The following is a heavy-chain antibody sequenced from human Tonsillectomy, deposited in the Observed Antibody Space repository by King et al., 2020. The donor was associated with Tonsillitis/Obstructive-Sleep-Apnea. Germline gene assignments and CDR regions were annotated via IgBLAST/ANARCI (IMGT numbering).Heavy chain of an antibody. V-gene: IGHV4-61*01. J-gene: IGHJ4*02. CDR2: IYYSGST. CDR1: GGSVSSVSYY. D-gene: IGHD2-15*01. CDR3: AIGGYCSGGSCYPLFDY. Sequence: QLQESGPGLVKPSETLSLTCTVSGGSVSSVSYYWGWIRQPPGKGLEWIGYIYYSGSTNYNPSLKSLVTISVDTSKNQFSLKLSSVTAADTAVYYCAIGGYCSGGSCYPLFDYWGQGTLVTVSS.